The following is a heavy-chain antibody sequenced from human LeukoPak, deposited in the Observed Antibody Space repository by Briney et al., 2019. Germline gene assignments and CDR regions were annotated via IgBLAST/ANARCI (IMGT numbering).Heavy chain of an antibody. CDR2: IYPGDPDT. CDR3: ARQVVSGTGWFDP. Sequence: GESLKISCQGSGYSFATYWIAWVRQMPGKGLEWMGIIYPGDPDTKYSPSFQGQVTISADKSISTAYLQWSSLKASDTAMYYCARQVVSGTGWFDPWGQGTLVTVAS. V-gene: IGHV5-51*01. J-gene: IGHJ5*02. CDR1: GYSFATYW. D-gene: IGHD6-19*01.